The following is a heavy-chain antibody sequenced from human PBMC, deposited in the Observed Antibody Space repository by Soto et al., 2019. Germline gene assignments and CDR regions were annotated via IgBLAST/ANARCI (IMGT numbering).Heavy chain of an antibody. J-gene: IGHJ6*02. CDR2: MTPNSGNT. Sequence: QVQLVQSGAEVKKPGASVKVSCKASGYTFTSYDINWVRQATGQGLEWMGWMTPNSGNTGYAQKFQGRITITRNTSISTAYTALSSLRSEDTAVYYCAGEGVRGMDVWGQGTTVTVSS. V-gene: IGHV1-8*01. D-gene: IGHD3-16*01. CDR1: GYTFTSYD. CDR3: AGEGVRGMDV.